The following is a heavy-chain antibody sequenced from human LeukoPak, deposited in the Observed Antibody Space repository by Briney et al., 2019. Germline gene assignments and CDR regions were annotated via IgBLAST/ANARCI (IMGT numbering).Heavy chain of an antibody. J-gene: IGHJ5*02. CDR3: ARDQWDSSSWTRFDP. V-gene: IGHV1-2*02. CDR2: INPNSGGT. D-gene: IGHD6-13*01. Sequence: ASVKVSCKASGYTFTGYHMHWVRHAPGQGLEWMGWINPNSGGTNYAQKFQGRVTMTRDTSISTAYMELSRLRSDDTAVYYCARDQWDSSSWTRFDPWGQGTLVTVSS. CDR1: GYTFTGYH.